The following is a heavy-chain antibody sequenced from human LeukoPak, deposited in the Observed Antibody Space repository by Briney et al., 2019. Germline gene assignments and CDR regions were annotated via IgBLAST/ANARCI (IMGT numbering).Heavy chain of an antibody. D-gene: IGHD6-19*01. CDR1: GFTFRNYV. Sequence: GGSRRLSCAASGFTFRNYVMNWVRQAPGKGLEWVSAIGGTDGTTFYAAFVKGRFTISRDNSRNTLYLQMNSLRAEDTAVYYCAQGFSSGWYPYWGQGSLVSVSS. J-gene: IGHJ4*02. V-gene: IGHV3-23*01. CDR3: AQGFSSGWYPY. CDR2: IGGTDGTT.